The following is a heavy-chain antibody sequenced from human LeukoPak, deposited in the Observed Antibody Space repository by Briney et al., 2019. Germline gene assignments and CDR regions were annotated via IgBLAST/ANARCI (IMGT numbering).Heavy chain of an antibody. CDR1: GYTFTSYA. Sequence: ASVKVSCKASGYTFTSYAMHWVRQAPGQGLEWMGWINTNTGNPTYVQGFTGRFVFSLDTSVSTAYLQISSLKAEDTAIYYCARAMSEIYYSLPDPWGQGTLVTVSS. D-gene: IGHD1-26*01. J-gene: IGHJ5*02. V-gene: IGHV7-4-1*02. CDR3: ARAMSEIYYSLPDP. CDR2: INTNTGNP.